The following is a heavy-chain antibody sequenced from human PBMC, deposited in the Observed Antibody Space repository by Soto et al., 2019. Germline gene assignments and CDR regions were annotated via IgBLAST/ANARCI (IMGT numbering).Heavy chain of an antibody. CDR1: GFTFTSSA. CDR2: IVVGSGNT. V-gene: IGHV1-58*01. Sequence: ASVKVSCKASGFTFTSSAVQWVRQARGQRLEWIGWIVVGSGNTNYAQKFQDRLSLTTATSTSTAYMELRSLRSDDTAMYYCGRVPPPLTPYNWLDPWGQGTLVTVSS. J-gene: IGHJ5*02. CDR3: GRVPPPLTPYNWLDP.